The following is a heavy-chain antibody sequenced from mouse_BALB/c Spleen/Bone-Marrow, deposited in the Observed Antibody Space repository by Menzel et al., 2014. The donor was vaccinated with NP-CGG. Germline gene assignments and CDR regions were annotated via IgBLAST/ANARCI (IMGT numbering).Heavy chain of an antibody. CDR2: INPYNDGT. CDR1: GYTFTSYI. J-gene: IGHJ2*01. Sequence: VQLKESGPELVKPGASVKMSCKASGYTFTSYILHWVKQKPGQGLEWIGYINPYNDGTKYNEKFKGKARLTSDKFSSATYMGLSSLTSEDSAVYYCAKGGGHYFDYWGQGTTLTVSS. V-gene: IGHV1-14*01. CDR3: AKGGGHYFDY.